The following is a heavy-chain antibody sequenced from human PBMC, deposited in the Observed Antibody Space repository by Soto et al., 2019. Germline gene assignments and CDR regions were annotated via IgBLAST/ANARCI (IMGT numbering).Heavy chain of an antibody. CDR1: GGTFSSYA. D-gene: IGHD3-10*01. Sequence: ASVKVSCKASGGTFSSYAISWVRQAPGQGLEWMGGIIPIFGTANYAQKFQGRVTITADESTSTAYMELSSLRSEDTAVYYCARGHPQTGNYYYYGMDVWGQGTTVTVSS. CDR2: IIPIFGTA. V-gene: IGHV1-69*13. J-gene: IGHJ6*02. CDR3: ARGHPQTGNYYYYGMDV.